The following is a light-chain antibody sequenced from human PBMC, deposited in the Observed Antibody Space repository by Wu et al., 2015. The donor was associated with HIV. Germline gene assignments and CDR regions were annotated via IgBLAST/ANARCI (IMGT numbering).Light chain of an antibody. J-gene: IGKJ5*01. Sequence: DIQMTQSPSSLSASIGDRVNITCRASQDIFTYLAWYQQTPGKAPRVLIYDASTLQRGVSSRFSGSGSGTDFTLTISGLQREDFAIYFCQQLNSFPLTFGLGSRLEI. CDR1: QDIFTY. CDR2: DAS. V-gene: IGKV1-9*01. CDR3: QQLNSFPLT.